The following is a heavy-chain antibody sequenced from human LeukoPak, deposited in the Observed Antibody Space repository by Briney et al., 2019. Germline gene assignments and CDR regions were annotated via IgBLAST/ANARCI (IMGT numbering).Heavy chain of an antibody. J-gene: IGHJ4*02. CDR3: ARDYQYSSSPGYDY. CDR1: GGTFSSYA. CDR2: IIPIFGTA. V-gene: IGHV1-69*13. Sequence: GASVKVSCKASGGTFSSYAISWVRQAPGQGLEWMGGIIPIFGTANYAQKFQGRVTITADESTSTAYMELSSLRSEDTAVYYCARDYQYSSSPGYDYWGQGTLVTVSS. D-gene: IGHD6-6*01.